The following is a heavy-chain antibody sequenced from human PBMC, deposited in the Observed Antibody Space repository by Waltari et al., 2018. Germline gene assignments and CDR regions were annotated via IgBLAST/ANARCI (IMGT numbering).Heavy chain of an antibody. CDR2: TWSDGSVE. CDR1: GSSLSNYG. CDR3: AKDAFGNTYLDY. Sequence: QVQLVESGGGVVQPGKSLRLPCVASGSSLSNYGMHWVRQTPGRGLEWVALTWSDGSVEYYADSVRGRFTVSRDNSKNILYLDMDSLRVDDTATYYCAKDAFGNTYLDYWGQGTLVTVSS. V-gene: IGHV3-33*03. D-gene: IGHD3-10*01. J-gene: IGHJ4*02.